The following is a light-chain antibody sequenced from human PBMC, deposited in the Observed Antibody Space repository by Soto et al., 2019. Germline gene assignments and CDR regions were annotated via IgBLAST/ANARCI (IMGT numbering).Light chain of an antibody. CDR3: MQPPHWPPT. J-gene: IGKJ1*01. CDR1: QGLAYGDGNTY. Sequence: DVVLTQSPLSLPVTLGQPASISCRSSQGLAYGDGNTYLNWFHQRPGQPPRRLISKVSGRDLGVPDRFSGSGSGTDFTLTISRVEAEDVGIYYCMQPPHWPPTFGQGTLVEIK. CDR2: KVS. V-gene: IGKV2-30*01.